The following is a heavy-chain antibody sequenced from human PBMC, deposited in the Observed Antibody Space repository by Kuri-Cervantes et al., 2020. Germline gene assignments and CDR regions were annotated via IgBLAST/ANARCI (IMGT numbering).Heavy chain of an antibody. V-gene: IGHV4-39*07. Sequence: ESLKISCTVSGGSISSSSYYWGWIRQPPGKGLEWIGSIYYSGSTYYNPSLKSRVTISVDTSKNQFSLKLSSVTAADTAVYYCARNGVQWQRTWFDPWGQGTLVTVSS. D-gene: IGHD1-26*01. J-gene: IGHJ5*02. CDR2: IYYSGST. CDR3: ARNGVQWQRTWFDP. CDR1: GGSISSSSYY.